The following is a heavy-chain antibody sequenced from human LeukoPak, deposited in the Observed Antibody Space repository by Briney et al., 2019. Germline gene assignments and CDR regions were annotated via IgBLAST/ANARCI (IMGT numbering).Heavy chain of an antibody. D-gene: IGHD3-22*01. CDR1: GFTVSSNY. V-gene: IGHV3-53*01. CDR2: IYSGGST. J-gene: IGHJ4*02. Sequence: GGSLRLSCAASGFTVSSNYMSWVRQAPGKGLEWVSVIYSGGSTYYADSVKGRFTISRDNSKNTLYLQMNSLRAEDTAVYYCAKRRYYYDSGGYYGPFDYWGQGTLVTVSS. CDR3: AKRRYYYDSGGYYGPFDY.